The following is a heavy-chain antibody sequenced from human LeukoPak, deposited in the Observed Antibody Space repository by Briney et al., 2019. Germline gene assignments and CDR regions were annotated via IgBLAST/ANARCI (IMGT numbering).Heavy chain of an antibody. V-gene: IGHV3-23*01. Sequence: AGGSLRLSCAASGFTFSNYAMSWVRQAPGKGLEWVSTISDSGGSTYYADSVKGRFTISRDNSKNTLFLQMNSLRAEDAAVYYCAKGDTSGWYGNFDYWGQGILVTVSS. CDR1: GFTFSNYA. CDR3: AKGDTSGWYGNFDY. J-gene: IGHJ4*02. CDR2: ISDSGGST. D-gene: IGHD6-19*01.